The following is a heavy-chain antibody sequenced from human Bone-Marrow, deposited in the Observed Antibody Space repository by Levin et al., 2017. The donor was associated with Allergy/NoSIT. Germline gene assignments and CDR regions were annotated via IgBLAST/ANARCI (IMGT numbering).Heavy chain of an antibody. D-gene: IGHD3-3*01. CDR2: ISGSGGST. J-gene: IGHJ4*02. V-gene: IGHV3-23*01. CDR3: AKHLEPRDYYFDY. CDR1: GFTFSSYA. Sequence: GESLKISCAASGFTFSSYAMSWVRQAPGKGLEWVSAISGSGGSTYYADSVKGRFTISRDNSKNTLYLQMNSLRAEDTAVYYCAKHLEPRDYYFDYWGQGTLVTVSS.